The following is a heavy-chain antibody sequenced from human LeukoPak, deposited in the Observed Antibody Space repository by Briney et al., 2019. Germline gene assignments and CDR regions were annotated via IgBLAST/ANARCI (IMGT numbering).Heavy chain of an antibody. J-gene: IGHJ4*02. Sequence: PSETLSLTCTVSGGSISSSIYYWTWIRQPAGKGLEWIGRISSSGTTDYNPSLKSRVSISVDTSRNQFSLKLSSVTAADTAVYYCARSGYYDSSGNDYWGQGTLVTVSS. CDR1: GGSISSSIYY. D-gene: IGHD3-22*01. V-gene: IGHV4-61*02. CDR2: ISSSGTT. CDR3: ARSGYYDSSGNDY.